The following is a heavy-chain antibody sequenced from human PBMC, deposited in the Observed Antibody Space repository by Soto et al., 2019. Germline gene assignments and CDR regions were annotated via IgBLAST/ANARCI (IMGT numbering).Heavy chain of an antibody. D-gene: IGHD2-15*01. CDR1: GNXFTSHL. Sequence: PXEXLKISCKCSGNXFTSHLVVWVRHMPGKGLEWMGISYVGDSETRYSPPFQGQVTISADKSMSTAYLQWSSLKASDTAMYYCASQYCSSSSCYFAYWGQGTLGTVSS. CDR2: SYVGDSET. J-gene: IGHJ4*02. CDR3: ASQYCSSSSCYFAY. V-gene: IGHV5-51*01.